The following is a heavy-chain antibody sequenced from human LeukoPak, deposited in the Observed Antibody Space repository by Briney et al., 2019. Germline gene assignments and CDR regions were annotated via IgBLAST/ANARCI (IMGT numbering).Heavy chain of an antibody. V-gene: IGHV5-51*01. J-gene: IGHJ6*03. D-gene: IGHD4-17*01. CDR1: GYSFTSYW. Sequence: GESLKISCKGSGYSFTSYWIGWVRQMPGKGLEWMGIIYPGDSDTRYSPSFQGQVTISADKSISTAYLQWSSLKASDTAMYYCARHADYGDSYYYYVDVWGKGTTVTVSS. CDR2: IYPGDSDT. CDR3: ARHADYGDSYYYYVDV.